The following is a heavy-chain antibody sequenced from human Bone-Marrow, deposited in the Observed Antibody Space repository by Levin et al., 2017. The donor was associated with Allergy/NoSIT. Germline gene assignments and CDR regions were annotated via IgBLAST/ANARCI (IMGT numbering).Heavy chain of an antibody. J-gene: IGHJ5*02. D-gene: IGHD3-3*01. CDR3: ATGTHLLGVPGETAEKWFDP. Sequence: GASVKVSCNVSGYTLTELSIHWVRQAPGKGLEWMGGFDPEDGEMVYAQRFRGRVTMTEDTSTDTAYMELRSLRSEDTAVYYCATGTHLLGVPGETAEKWFDPWGQGTLVTVSS. CDR1: GYTLTELS. CDR2: FDPEDGEM. V-gene: IGHV1-24*01.